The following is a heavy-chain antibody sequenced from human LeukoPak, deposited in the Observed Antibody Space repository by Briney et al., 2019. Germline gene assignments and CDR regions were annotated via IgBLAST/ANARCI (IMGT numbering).Heavy chain of an antibody. D-gene: IGHD5-12*01. J-gene: IGHJ4*02. CDR2: IYYTGDT. CDR3: ARGQVFSGYDFQKLPDS. V-gene: IGHV4-59*01. Sequence: SETLSLTCTVSGGSISSYYWSWIREPPRKGLEWVSYIYYTGDTNYNPSLKSRVTISLDTPKNQISLKLRSVTAADTAVYYCARGQVFSGYDFQKLPDSWGQGTLVTVSS. CDR1: GGSISSYY.